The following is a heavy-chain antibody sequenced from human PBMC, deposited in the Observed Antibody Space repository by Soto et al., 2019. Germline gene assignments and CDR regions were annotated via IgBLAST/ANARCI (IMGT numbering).Heavy chain of an antibody. CDR2: IRSKTYGGTT. Sequence: GGSLRLSCTASGFTFGDYAMSWFRQAPGKGPEWVGFIRSKTYGGTTEYAASVKGRFTISRDDSKSIAYLQMNSLKTEDTAVYYCAREANYYDSSGYYLLTYFDYWGQGTLVTVSS. D-gene: IGHD3-22*01. V-gene: IGHV3-49*03. CDR1: GFTFGDYA. J-gene: IGHJ4*02. CDR3: AREANYYDSSGYYLLTYFDY.